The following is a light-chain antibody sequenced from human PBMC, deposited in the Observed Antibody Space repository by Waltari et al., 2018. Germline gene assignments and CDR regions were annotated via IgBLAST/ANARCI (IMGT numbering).Light chain of an antibody. CDR2: EVR. CDR3: CSYTSSSSYV. CDR1: SSDVGGYNY. Sequence: QSALTQPASVSGSPGQSIAISCTGTSSDVGGYNYVSWYQHHPGKAPRLLIYEVRNRPSGVSNRFSGSKSDNTASLTISGLQGDDEAYYYCCSYTSSSSYVFGSGTKVTVL. V-gene: IGLV2-14*01. J-gene: IGLJ1*01.